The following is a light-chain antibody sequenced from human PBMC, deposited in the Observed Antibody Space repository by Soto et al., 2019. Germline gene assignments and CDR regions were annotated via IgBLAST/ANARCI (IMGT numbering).Light chain of an antibody. CDR2: GAS. V-gene: IGKV3-20*01. J-gene: IGKJ5*01. Sequence: EIVMTQSPATLSVSPGERATLSCRASQTISSNLAWYQQKPGQAPRLLIYGASSRATGIPDRFSGSGSGTDSTLTISRLEPEDFAVYYCQQYGSSITFGQGTRLEI. CDR1: QTISSN. CDR3: QQYGSSIT.